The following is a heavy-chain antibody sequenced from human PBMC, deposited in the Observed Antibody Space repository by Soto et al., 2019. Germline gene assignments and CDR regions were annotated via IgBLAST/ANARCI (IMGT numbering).Heavy chain of an antibody. D-gene: IGHD2-15*01. J-gene: IGHJ4*02. CDR1: GFTFDDYA. Sequence: EVQLVESGGGLVQPGRSLRLSCAASGFTFDDYAMYWVRRLPGKGLKWVSSISWNGNIIGYADSVKGRFTISRDNAKNSLYLQLNSLRPEDTALYYCAKRGPDAFCGGGRCYFDSWGQGTLVTVSS. CDR2: ISWNGNII. CDR3: AKRGPDAFCGGGRCYFDS. V-gene: IGHV3-9*01.